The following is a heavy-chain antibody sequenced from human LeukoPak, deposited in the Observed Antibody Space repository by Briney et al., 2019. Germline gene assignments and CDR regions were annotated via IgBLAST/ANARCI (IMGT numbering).Heavy chain of an antibody. D-gene: IGHD3-22*01. CDR3: ASLYYYDSSVYDAFDI. V-gene: IGHV1-18*01. J-gene: IGHJ3*02. CDR1: GYTFTSYG. CDR2: ISAYNGNT. Sequence: ASVKVSCKASGYTFTSYGISWVRQAPGQGLEWMGWISAYNGNTNYAQKLQGRVIMTTDTSTSTAYMELRSLRSDDTAVYYCASLYYYDSSVYDAFDIWGQGTMVTVSS.